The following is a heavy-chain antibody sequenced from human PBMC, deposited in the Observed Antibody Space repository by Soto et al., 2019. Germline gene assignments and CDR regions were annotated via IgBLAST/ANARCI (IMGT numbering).Heavy chain of an antibody. CDR1: GYTFTGYY. Sequence: QVQLVQSGAEVKKPGASVKVSCKASGYTFTGYYMHWVRQAPGQGLEWMGWINPNSGGTNYAQKFQGRVTMTRDTSISTAYMELSRLRSEDTAVYYCARSEYSSSSYYYYYGMDVWGQGTTVTVSS. J-gene: IGHJ6*02. D-gene: IGHD6-6*01. CDR3: ARSEYSSSSYYYYYGMDV. CDR2: INPNSGGT. V-gene: IGHV1-2*02.